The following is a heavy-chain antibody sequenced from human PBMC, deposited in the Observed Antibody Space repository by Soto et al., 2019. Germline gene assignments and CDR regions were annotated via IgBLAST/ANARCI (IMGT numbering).Heavy chain of an antibody. CDR1: GGSISSSSYY. Sequence: PSETLSLTCTVSGGSISSSSYYWGWIRQPPGKGLEWIGSIYYSGSTYYNPSLKSRVTISVDTSKNQFSLKLSSVTAADTAVYYCARRQPAREQQLVVNWFDPRGQGTLVTVSS. V-gene: IGHV4-39*01. J-gene: IGHJ5*02. D-gene: IGHD6-13*01. CDR2: IYYSGST. CDR3: ARRQPAREQQLVVNWFDP.